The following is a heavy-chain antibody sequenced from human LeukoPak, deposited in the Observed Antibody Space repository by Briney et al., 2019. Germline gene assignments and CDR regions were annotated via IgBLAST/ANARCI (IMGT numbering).Heavy chain of an antibody. Sequence: GGSLRLSCAASGFTLRNYAVSWVRQAPGKGLEWVSHISHTGGDTYYADSVKGRFTISRDNSKNTLLLQMNSLRAEDTAIYYCAKGAIQYASSPEAFDIWGQGTTVTVS. D-gene: IGHD6-6*01. J-gene: IGHJ3*02. CDR1: GFTLRNYA. V-gene: IGHV3-23*01. CDR3: AKGAIQYASSPEAFDI. CDR2: ISHTGGDT.